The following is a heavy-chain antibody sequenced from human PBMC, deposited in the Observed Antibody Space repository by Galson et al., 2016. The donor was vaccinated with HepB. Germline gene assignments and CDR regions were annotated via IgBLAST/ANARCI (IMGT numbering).Heavy chain of an antibody. CDR3: AREGKIVLLQPDNKQIKDDWHVDF. D-gene: IGHD2/OR15-2a*01. Sequence: SVKVSCKASGYTFAKYGITWVRQAPGQGLEWMGWVSGYNGDTDYAQKFQARVMMTIDTSTTTVNMELRGLTSDDTAVDYCAREGKIVLLQPDNKQIKDDWHVDFWGRGTLVIVSS. CDR2: VSGYNGDT. V-gene: IGHV1-18*01. J-gene: IGHJ2*01. CDR1: GYTFAKYG.